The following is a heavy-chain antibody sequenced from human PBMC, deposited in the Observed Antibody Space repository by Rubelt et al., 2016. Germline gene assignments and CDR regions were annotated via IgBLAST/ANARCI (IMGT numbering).Heavy chain of an antibody. CDR3: ARARRVWSGCSCYWGLCDY. J-gene: IGHJ4*02. CDR2: IYYAGST. CDR1: GGSISSSSYY. D-gene: IGHD2-15*01. Sequence: QLQLQESGPGLVKPSETLSLTCTVSGGSISSSSYYWGWIRQPPGKGLEWIAYIYYAGSTSYNPSLKSRVTISVYTSKNQCSLNVGSGTGVEGGVDFCARARRVWSGCSCYWGLCDYWGQGTLVTVSS. V-gene: IGHV4-39*07.